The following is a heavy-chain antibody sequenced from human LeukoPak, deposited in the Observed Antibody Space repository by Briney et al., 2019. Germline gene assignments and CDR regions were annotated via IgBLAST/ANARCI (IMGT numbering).Heavy chain of an antibody. CDR2: IYHSGST. D-gene: IGHD1-7*01. Sequence: PSEALSLTCTVSGGSISSGGYYWSWIRQPPGKGLEWIGYIYHSGSTYYNPSLKSRVTISVDTSKNQFSLKLSSVTAADTAVYYCARRGNYPPREHPGAFDIWGQGTMVTVSS. CDR3: ARRGNYPPREHPGAFDI. J-gene: IGHJ3*02. CDR1: GGSISSGGYY. V-gene: IGHV4-30-2*02.